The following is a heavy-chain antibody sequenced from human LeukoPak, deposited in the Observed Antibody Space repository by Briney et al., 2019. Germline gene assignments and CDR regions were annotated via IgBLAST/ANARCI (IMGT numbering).Heavy chain of an antibody. J-gene: IGHJ5*02. CDR3: ARGVRYQLLSSLYTWFDP. D-gene: IGHD2-2*01. Sequence: SETLSLTCAVYGGSFSGYYWSWIRQPPGKGLEWIGEINDSGSVNCNPPLKNRVTLSVDTSRNQFSLKLSPVTAADTAVYYCARGVRYQLLSSLYTWFDPWGQGTLVTVSS. CDR1: GGSFSGYY. CDR2: INDSGSV. V-gene: IGHV4-34*01.